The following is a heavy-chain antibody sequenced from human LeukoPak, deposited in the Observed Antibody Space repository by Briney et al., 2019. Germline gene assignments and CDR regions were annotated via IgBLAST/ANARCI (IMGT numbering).Heavy chain of an antibody. D-gene: IGHD6-19*01. Sequence: GGSLRLSCAASGFTFSSYGMHWVRQAPGKGLEWVAVIWYDGSDKYYADSVKGRFTISRDNSKNTLYLQMNSLRAEDTAVYYCARDGSSGWYWVDYWGQGTLVTVSS. CDR2: IWYDGSDK. J-gene: IGHJ4*02. CDR3: ARDGSSGWYWVDY. V-gene: IGHV3-33*01. CDR1: GFTFSSYG.